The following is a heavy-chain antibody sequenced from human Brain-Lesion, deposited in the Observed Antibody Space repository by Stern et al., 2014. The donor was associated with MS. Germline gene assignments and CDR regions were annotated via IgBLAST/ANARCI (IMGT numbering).Heavy chain of an antibody. CDR1: GGSLSSSTYY. Sequence: VQLVESGPGLVKPSETLSLTCTVSGGSLSSSTYYWAWIRQPPGQGLEWIGNIYYSGLTSYNPSLKSRVPISVDMSKNQFSLKLSSVTAADTAIYYCARHDSVPRPSQLYSARDRGPGYFDYWGQGTLVTVSS. D-gene: IGHD1-26*01. CDR2: IYYSGLT. J-gene: IGHJ4*02. V-gene: IGHV4-39*01. CDR3: ARHDSVPRPSQLYSARDRGPGYFDY.